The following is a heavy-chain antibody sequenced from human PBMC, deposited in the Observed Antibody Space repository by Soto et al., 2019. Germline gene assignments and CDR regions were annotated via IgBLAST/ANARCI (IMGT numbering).Heavy chain of an antibody. J-gene: IGHJ4*02. CDR2: ISGSGGST. D-gene: IGHD3-3*01. CDR3: AKSLIYDFWSGYSETGIVGATVPYFDY. V-gene: IGHV3-23*01. CDR1: GFTFSSYA. Sequence: GGSLRLSCAASGFTFSSYAMSWVRQASGKGLEWVSAISGSGGSTYYADSVKGRFTISRDNSKNTLYLQMNSLRAEDTAVYYCAKSLIYDFWSGYSETGIVGATVPYFDYWGQGTLVTVSS.